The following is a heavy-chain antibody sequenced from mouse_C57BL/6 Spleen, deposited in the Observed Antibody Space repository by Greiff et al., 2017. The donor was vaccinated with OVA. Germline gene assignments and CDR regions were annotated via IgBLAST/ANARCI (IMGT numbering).Heavy chain of an antibody. CDR3: ARHGVDYYAMDY. V-gene: IGHV1-62-2*01. Sequence: QVQLKESGAELVKPGASVKLSCKASGYTFTEYTIHWVKQRSGQGLEWIGWVYPGSGSNKYNEKFKDKATLTADKSSSTVSMELSRLTSEDSSVYFCARHGVDYYAMDYWGQGTSVTVSS. CDR2: VYPGSGSN. CDR1: GYTFTEYT. J-gene: IGHJ4*01.